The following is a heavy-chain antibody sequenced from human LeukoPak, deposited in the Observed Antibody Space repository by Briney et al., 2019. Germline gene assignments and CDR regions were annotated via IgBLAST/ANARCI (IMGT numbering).Heavy chain of an antibody. V-gene: IGHV3-53*01. J-gene: IGHJ6*03. Sequence: PGGSLRLSSAASGFTVSSNYMSGVRQAPGKGVYWGSVIYSGGSTYYADSVKGRFTISRDNSKNTLYLQMNNLRAEDTAVYYCASGSGSYRTPYYYMDVWGKGTTVTVSS. D-gene: IGHD3-10*01. CDR1: GFTVSSNY. CDR2: IYSGGST. CDR3: ASGSGSYRTPYYYMDV.